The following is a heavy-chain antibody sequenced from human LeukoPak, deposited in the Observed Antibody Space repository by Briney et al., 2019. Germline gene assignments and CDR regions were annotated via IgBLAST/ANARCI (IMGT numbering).Heavy chain of an antibody. D-gene: IGHD4-17*01. CDR1: GFTFSSYS. CDR2: ISSSGSTI. J-gene: IGHJ4*02. V-gene: IGHV3-48*04. CDR3: ARDRYGDLYFDY. Sequence: GGSLRLSCAASGFTFSSYSMNWVRQAPGKGLEWVSYISSSGSTIYYADSVKGRFTISRDNAKNSLYLQMNSLRAEDTAVYYCARDRYGDLYFDYWGQGTLVTVSS.